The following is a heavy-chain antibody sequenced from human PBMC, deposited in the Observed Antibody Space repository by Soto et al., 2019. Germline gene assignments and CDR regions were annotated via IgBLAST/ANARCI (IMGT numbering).Heavy chain of an antibody. Sequence: GGSLSLSCAXXXXXXGXXXXTXXXXXXGKGLEWGANIKEDGSEIYYVDSVKGRFTISRDNAKNSVYLQMNSLRAEDTSLYYCARDTYGDNGQVLDYWCQGSLVT. J-gene: IGHJ4*02. CDR1: XXXXGXXX. V-gene: IGHV3-7*01. CDR2: IKEDGSEI. CDR3: ARDTYGDNGQVLDY. D-gene: IGHD4-17*01.